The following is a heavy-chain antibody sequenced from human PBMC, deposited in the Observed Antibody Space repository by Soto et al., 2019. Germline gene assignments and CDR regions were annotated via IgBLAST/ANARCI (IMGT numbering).Heavy chain of an antibody. V-gene: IGHV3-30-3*01. CDR2: ISYDGSNK. D-gene: IGHD1-1*01. CDR1: GFTFSSYA. J-gene: IGHJ6*02. CDR3: ASPLEDRNDYYYYYYGMDV. Sequence: GGSLRLSCAASGFTFSSYAMHWVRQAPGKGLEWVAVISYDGSNKYYADSVKGRFTISRDNSKNTLYLQMNSLRAEDTAVYYCASPLEDRNDYYYYYYGMDVWGQGTTVTVSS.